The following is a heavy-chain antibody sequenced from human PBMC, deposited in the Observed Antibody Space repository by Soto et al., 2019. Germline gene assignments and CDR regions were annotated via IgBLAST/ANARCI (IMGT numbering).Heavy chain of an antibody. J-gene: IGHJ2*01. CDR3: STRVVGFTSRQDYWYFDL. V-gene: IGHV3-23*01. CDR2: ISGGGDAA. Sequence: EVQLLESGGDSVQPGGSVRLACAGSGSTFINYAMNCVRQAPGKGLEWVSTISGGGDAAFFADSVSGRFTFSRDNSETPVTLQMKSLGVDNTAVYYCSTRVVGFTSRQDYWYFDLGGRGTLVTVSS. D-gene: IGHD2-2*01. CDR1: GSTFINYA.